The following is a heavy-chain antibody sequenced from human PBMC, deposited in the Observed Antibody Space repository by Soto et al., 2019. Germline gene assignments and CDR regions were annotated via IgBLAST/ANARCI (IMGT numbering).Heavy chain of an antibody. CDR3: ARDPRSYGSLWYYGMDV. CDR2: INAGNGNT. CDR1: GYTFTSYA. D-gene: IGHD5-18*01. Sequence: ASVKVSCKASGYTFTSYAMHWVRQAPGQRLEWMGWINAGNGNTKYSQKFQGRVTITRDTSASTAYMELNSLRSEDTAVYYCARDPRSYGSLWYYGMDVWGQGTTVTVSS. V-gene: IGHV1-3*01. J-gene: IGHJ6*02.